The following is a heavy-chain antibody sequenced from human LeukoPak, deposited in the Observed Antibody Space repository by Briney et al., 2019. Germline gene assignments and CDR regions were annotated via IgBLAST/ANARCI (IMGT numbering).Heavy chain of an antibody. CDR2: IRSKANSYAT. CDR3: TGFLEWLSQDNWFDR. V-gene: IGHV3-73*01. CDR1: GFTFSGSA. J-gene: IGHJ5*02. Sequence: GGSVRLSCAASGFTFSGSAMHGVRQASGKWREWVGRIRSKANSYATAYAASVKGRFTISRDDSKNTAYLQMNSLKTEQTAVYYCTGFLEWLSQDNWFDRWRQGTLVTVSS. D-gene: IGHD3-3*01.